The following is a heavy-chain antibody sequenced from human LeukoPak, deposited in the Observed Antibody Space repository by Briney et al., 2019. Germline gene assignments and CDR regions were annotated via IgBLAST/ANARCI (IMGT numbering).Heavy chain of an antibody. CDR2: ISSSSSYI. J-gene: IGHJ4*02. D-gene: IGHD2-8*01. Sequence: GGSLRLSCAASGFTFSGYSMNWVRQAPGKGLEWVSSISSSSSYIYYADSVKGRFTISRDNAKNSLYLQMNSLRAEDTAVYCCARGTRTQYNGVITYWGQGTLVTVSS. CDR1: GFTFSGYS. CDR3: ARGTRTQYNGVITY. V-gene: IGHV3-21*01.